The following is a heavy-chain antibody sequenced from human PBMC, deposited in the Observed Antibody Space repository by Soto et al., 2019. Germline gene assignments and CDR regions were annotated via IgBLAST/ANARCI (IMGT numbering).Heavy chain of an antibody. CDR2: IYHSGST. CDR1: GGAISSGGYS. V-gene: IGHV4-30-2*01. CDR3: ARLVVAATRIYYGMDV. J-gene: IGHJ6*02. D-gene: IGHD2-15*01. Sequence: QLQLQESGSGLVKPSQTLSLTCAVSGGAISSGGYSWSWIRQPPGKGLEWLGYIYHSGSTYYNPSLKRRVTISVDRSKNQFSLKLSSVTAADTAVYYCARLVVAATRIYYGMDVWGQGTTVTVS.